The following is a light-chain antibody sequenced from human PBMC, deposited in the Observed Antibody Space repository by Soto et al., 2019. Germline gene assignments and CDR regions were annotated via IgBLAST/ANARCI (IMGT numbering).Light chain of an antibody. CDR2: LEGSGSY. CDR3: ETWDSNTRV. CDR1: SGHSSYI. V-gene: IGLV4-60*03. J-gene: IGLJ7*01. Sequence: QPVLTQSSSASASLGSSVKLTCTLSSGHSSYIIAWHQQRPGKAPRYLMKLEGSGSYNKGSGVPDRFSGSSSGADRYLTISNLQSEDEADYYCETWDSNTRVFGGGTQLTVL.